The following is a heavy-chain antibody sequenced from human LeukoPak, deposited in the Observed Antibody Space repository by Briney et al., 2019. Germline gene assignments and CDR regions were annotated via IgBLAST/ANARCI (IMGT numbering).Heavy chain of an antibody. D-gene: IGHD3-3*01. CDR1: GFTFNSYS. CDR2: ISSSSSNI. V-gene: IGHV3-21*01. J-gene: IGHJ6*03. CDR3: ARDGVAPPYHYCYYMDV. Sequence: SGGSLRLSCAASGFTFNSYSMNWVRQSPGKGLEWLSSISSSSSNIYYADSVKGRFTISRDNAKNSLYLQMNSLRAEDTAVYYCARDGVAPPYHYCYYMDVWGKGTTVTVSS.